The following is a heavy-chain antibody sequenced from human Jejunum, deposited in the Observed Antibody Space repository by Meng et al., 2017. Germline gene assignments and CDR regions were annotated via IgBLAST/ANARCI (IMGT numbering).Heavy chain of an antibody. Sequence: GGSLRLSCKGSGYIFSTYWIGWVRQMPGKGLEWMGIIYPGDSDTIYSPSFQAQVTITANKSTTTTYLQRSSLKASDTAMYYCERRGRSGGGYSSDYWGQGTLVTVSS. CDR3: ERRGRSGGGYSSDY. V-gene: IGHV5-51*01. D-gene: IGHD1-26*01. CDR1: GYIFSTYW. J-gene: IGHJ4*02. CDR2: IYPGDSDT.